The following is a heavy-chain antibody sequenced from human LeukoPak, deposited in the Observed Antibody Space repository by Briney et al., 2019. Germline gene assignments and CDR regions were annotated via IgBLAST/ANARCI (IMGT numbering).Heavy chain of an antibody. J-gene: IGHJ4*02. D-gene: IGHD6-13*01. V-gene: IGHV4-39*01. Sequence: SETLSLTCTVSGGSISSSSYYWGWIRQPPGKGLEWIGSIYYSGSTYYNPSLKSRVTISVDTSKNQFSLKLSSVTAADKAVYYCARHEGSSLVHDYWGQGTLVTVSS. CDR2: IYYSGST. CDR1: GGSISSSSYY. CDR3: ARHEGSSLVHDY.